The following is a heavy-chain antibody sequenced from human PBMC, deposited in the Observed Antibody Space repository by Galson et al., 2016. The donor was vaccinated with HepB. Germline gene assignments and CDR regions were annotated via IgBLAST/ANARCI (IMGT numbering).Heavy chain of an antibody. CDR2: ISSGGGNI. Sequence: SLRLSCAASGFSFSDYNMNWIRQAPGKGLEWVSYISSGGGNIYYADSVKGRFTISRDNVKNSLSLQMNSLRDEDTALYYCARDSYCDGDCYVGAFDIWGQGTTVTVSS. CDR1: GFSFSDYN. D-gene: IGHD2-21*02. CDR3: ARDSYCDGDCYVGAFDI. J-gene: IGHJ3*02. V-gene: IGHV3-11*04.